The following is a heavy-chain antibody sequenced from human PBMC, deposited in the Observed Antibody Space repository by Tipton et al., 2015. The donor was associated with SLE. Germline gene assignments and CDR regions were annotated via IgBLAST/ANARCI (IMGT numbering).Heavy chain of an antibody. V-gene: IGHV4-38-2*02. CDR1: SYSISSGYY. Sequence: TLSLTCTVSSYSISSGYYWGWIRQPPGKGLEWIGSIYHSGYIYYSGSTNYNPSLKSRVTISVDTSTNQFSLKLSSVTAADTAVYYCARQPRGINWFDPWGQGTLVTVSS. J-gene: IGHJ5*02. CDR2: IYHSGYIYYSGST. CDR3: ARQPRGINWFDP.